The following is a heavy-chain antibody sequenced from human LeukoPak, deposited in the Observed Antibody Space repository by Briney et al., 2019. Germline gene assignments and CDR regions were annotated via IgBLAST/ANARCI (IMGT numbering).Heavy chain of an antibody. J-gene: IGHJ4*02. Sequence: GGSLRLSCAASGSTFSSYAMSWVRQAPGKGLEWVSAISGSGGSTYYADSVKGRFTISRDNSKNTLYLQMNSLRAEDTAVYYCAKTRTSGYYYDSSGYHFDYWGQGTLVTVSS. D-gene: IGHD3-22*01. CDR2: ISGSGGST. V-gene: IGHV3-23*01. CDR3: AKTRTSGYYYDSSGYHFDY. CDR1: GSTFSSYA.